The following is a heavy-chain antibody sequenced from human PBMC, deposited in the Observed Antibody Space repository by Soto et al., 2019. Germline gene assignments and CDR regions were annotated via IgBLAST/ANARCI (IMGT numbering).Heavy chain of an antibody. CDR1: GGTFSSYT. Sequence: ASVKVSCKAPGGTFSSYTISWVRQATGQGLEWMGWMNPNSGNTGYAQKFQGRVTMTRNTSISTAYMELSSLRSEDTAVYYCARAPSRVTVAFDIWGQGTMVTVSS. D-gene: IGHD2-21*02. J-gene: IGHJ3*02. V-gene: IGHV1-8*02. CDR3: ARAPSRVTVAFDI. CDR2: MNPNSGNT.